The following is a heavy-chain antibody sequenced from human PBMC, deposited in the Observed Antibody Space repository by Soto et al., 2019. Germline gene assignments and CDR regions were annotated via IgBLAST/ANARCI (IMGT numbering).Heavy chain of an antibody. CDR3: AKEKGTSEALIDS. CDR2: IYSGGNT. D-gene: IGHD2-2*01. J-gene: IGHJ4*02. V-gene: IGHV3-53*01. Sequence: GGSLRLSCAASGFTVSSNYMTWVRQAPGKGLEWVSVIYSGGNTYYADSVKGRFTISRDISKNTLYLQMDSLRAEDTAVYYCAKEKGTSEALIDSWGQGTLVTVSS. CDR1: GFTVSSNY.